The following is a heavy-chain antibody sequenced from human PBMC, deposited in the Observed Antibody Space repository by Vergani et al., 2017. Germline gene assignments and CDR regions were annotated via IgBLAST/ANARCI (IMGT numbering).Heavy chain of an antibody. CDR1: GGSISSGGYY. CDR3: ARGGYCSGGSCTTGYYYYMDV. Sequence: QVQLQESGPGLVKPSQTLSLTCTVSGGSISSGGYYWGWIRQHPGKGLEWIGYIYYSGSTYYNPSLKSRVTISVDTSKNQFSLKLSAVTAADTAVYYCARGGYCSGGSCTTGYYYYMDVWGKGTTVTVSS. V-gene: IGHV4-31*03. J-gene: IGHJ6*03. D-gene: IGHD2-15*01. CDR2: IYYSGST.